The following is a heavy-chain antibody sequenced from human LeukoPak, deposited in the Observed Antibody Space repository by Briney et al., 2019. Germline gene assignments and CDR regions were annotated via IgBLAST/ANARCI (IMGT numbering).Heavy chain of an antibody. Sequence: PGGSLRLSCAASGFAFSSYAMSWVRQVPGKGAEWVAVISYDGSNKYYADSVKGRFTISRDNSKNTLYLQMNSLRAEDTAVYYCARDSVGATNYFDYWGQGTLVTVSS. CDR2: ISYDGSNK. CDR3: ARDSVGATNYFDY. CDR1: GFAFSSYA. J-gene: IGHJ4*02. V-gene: IGHV3-30-3*01. D-gene: IGHD1-26*01.